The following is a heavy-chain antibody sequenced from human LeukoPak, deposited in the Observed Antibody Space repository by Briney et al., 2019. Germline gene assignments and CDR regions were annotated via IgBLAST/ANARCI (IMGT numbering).Heavy chain of an antibody. D-gene: IGHD6-13*01. V-gene: IGHV1-2*02. CDR3: AREPLDSSSWSYYFDY. J-gene: IGHJ4*02. CDR2: INPNSGGT. Sequence: GASVKVSCKASGYTFTSYYMHWVRQAPGQGLVWMGIINPNSGGTNYAQKFQGRVTMTRDTSISTAYMDLSRLRSDDTAVYHCAREPLDSSSWSYYFDYWGQGTLVTVSS. CDR1: GYTFTSYY.